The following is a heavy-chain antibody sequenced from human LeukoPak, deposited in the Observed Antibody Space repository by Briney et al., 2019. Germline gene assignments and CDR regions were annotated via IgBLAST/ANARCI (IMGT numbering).Heavy chain of an antibody. V-gene: IGHV3-30*02. CDR1: GFTFSSYG. Sequence: GGSLRLSCAASGFTFSSYGMHWVRQAPGKGLEWVAFIRYDGSNKYYADSVKGRFTISRDNSKNTLYLQMNSLRAEDTAVYYCARASDYDFWSGYPTYYFDYWGQGTLVTVSS. CDR3: ARASDYDFWSGYPTYYFDY. CDR2: IRYDGSNK. J-gene: IGHJ4*02. D-gene: IGHD3-3*01.